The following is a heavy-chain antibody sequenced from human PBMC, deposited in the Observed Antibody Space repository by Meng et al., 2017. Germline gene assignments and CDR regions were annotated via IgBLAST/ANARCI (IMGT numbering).Heavy chain of an antibody. CDR2: INHSGST. V-gene: IGHV4-34*01. D-gene: IGHD3-22*01. CDR1: GGSFSGYY. CDR3: ARVPTYYYDSSGYYLFDY. Sequence: QVTLQQWGAGRLKPSETLSLTCAVYGGSFSGYYWSWIRQPPGKGLEWIGEINHSGSTNYNPSLKSRVTISVDTSKNQFSLKLSSVTAADTAVYYCARVPTYYYDSSGYYLFDYWGQGTLVTVSS. J-gene: IGHJ4*02.